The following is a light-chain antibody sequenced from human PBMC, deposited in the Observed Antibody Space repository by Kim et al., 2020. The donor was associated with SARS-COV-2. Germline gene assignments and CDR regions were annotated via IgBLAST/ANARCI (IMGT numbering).Light chain of an antibody. CDR3: QMYNSAPWT. J-gene: IGKJ1*01. V-gene: IGKV1-27*01. Sequence: ASVGDRVTLTCRASQGISNDLAWYQQKPGKVPKVLIYAAYALQPGVASRFSGSGSGTDFTLTISSLQPEDAATYYCQMYNSAPWTFGQGTKVDIK. CDR2: AAY. CDR1: QGISND.